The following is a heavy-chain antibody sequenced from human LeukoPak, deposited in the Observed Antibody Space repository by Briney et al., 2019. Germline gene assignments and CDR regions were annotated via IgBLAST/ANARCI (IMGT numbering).Heavy chain of an antibody. V-gene: IGHV3-30*02. CDR1: GFSFSGYG. Sequence: GGSLRLSCAASGFSFSGYGMHWVRQAPGKGLEWVAFIRYDGSNEYYADSVKGRFTIPRDKSKNTLSLQMNGLRAEDTAVYYCAKVMPPGRIRFYSYYMDVWGKGTTVTVS. J-gene: IGHJ6*03. CDR3: AKVMPPGRIRFYSYYMDV. D-gene: IGHD2-15*01. CDR2: IRYDGSNE.